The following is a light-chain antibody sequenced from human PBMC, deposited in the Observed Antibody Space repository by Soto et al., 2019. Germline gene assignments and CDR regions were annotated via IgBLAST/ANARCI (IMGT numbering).Light chain of an antibody. J-gene: IGLJ2*01. CDR2: DVS. V-gene: IGLV2-14*01. Sequence: QSALTQPASVSGSPGQSITISCTGTSSDVGGYNYVSWYQQHPGKAPKLMIYDVSNRPSGVSNRFSGSKSGNTASLTISGVQAEDEADDYCSSYTIRSTSTMVFGGGTKVTVL. CDR3: SSYTIRSTSTMV. CDR1: SSDVGGYNY.